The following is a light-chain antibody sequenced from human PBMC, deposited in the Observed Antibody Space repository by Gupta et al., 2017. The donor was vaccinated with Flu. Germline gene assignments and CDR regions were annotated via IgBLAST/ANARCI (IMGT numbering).Light chain of an antibody. V-gene: IGKV3-11*01. CDR2: DAS. J-gene: IGKJ2*01. CDR3: QHRSNWPYT. Sequence: EIVLTQSPATLSLSLGERATLSCRASQSVGNYLAWYQQNYGQAPRLLIYDASKRATGIPVRFSGSGSGTDFTLAISSLESEDSAVYYYQHRSNWPYTFGRGTKLEIK. CDR1: QSVGNY.